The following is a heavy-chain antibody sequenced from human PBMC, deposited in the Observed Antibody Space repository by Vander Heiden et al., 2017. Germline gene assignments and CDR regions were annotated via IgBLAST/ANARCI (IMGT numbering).Heavy chain of an antibody. V-gene: IGHV3-9*01. J-gene: IGHJ4*02. Sequence: ELQLVESGGGLVQPGRSLRLSCAASGFTFNDYAMHWVRQSPGKGLEWVSGISWNGGGTDYADSVKGRFTISRDNARNALYLQMNSLTVEDSALYYCAKDFDYNHSGELMDYWGLGTLVTVSP. CDR2: ISWNGGGT. CDR3: AKDFDYNHSGELMDY. D-gene: IGHD1-26*01. CDR1: GFTFNDYA.